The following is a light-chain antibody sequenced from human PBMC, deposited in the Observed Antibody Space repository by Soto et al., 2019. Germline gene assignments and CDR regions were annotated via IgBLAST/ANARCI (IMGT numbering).Light chain of an antibody. Sequence: QSVLTQSASVSGSPGQSITISCSGTSSDIGTYDHVAWFQQFPGKTPKLMIYSVSNRPSGVSYRFSGSKSGNTASLTISGLQAEDEADYYCISYTVSRSYVFGTGTKLTVL. CDR2: SVS. CDR1: SSDIGTYDH. CDR3: ISYTVSRSYV. V-gene: IGLV2-14*01. J-gene: IGLJ1*01.